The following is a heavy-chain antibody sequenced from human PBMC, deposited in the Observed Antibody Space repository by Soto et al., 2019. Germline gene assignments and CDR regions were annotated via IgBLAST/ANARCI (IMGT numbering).Heavy chain of an antibody. J-gene: IGHJ6*02. V-gene: IGHV1-69*01. Sequence: QVQLVQSGAEVKKPGSSVKVSCKASGGTFSSYAISWVRQAPGQGLEWMGGIIPIFGTANYAQKFQGRVTITADESTSTAYMELSSLRSEDTAVYYCATGGYYYGSGSSTYYGMDVWGQGTTVTVSS. CDR3: ATGGYYYGSGSSTYYGMDV. CDR2: IIPIFGTA. D-gene: IGHD3-10*01. CDR1: GGTFSSYA.